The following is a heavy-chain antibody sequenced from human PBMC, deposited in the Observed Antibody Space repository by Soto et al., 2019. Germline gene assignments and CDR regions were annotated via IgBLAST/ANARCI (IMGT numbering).Heavy chain of an antibody. CDR2: ISYDGSNK. Sequence: PVGSLRLSCAASGFTFSSYAMHWVPQAPGKGLEWVAVISYDGSNKYYADSVKGRFTISRDNSKNTLYLQMNSLRAEDTAVYYCAGEYAFDIWGQGTMVTVSS. V-gene: IGHV3-30-3*01. CDR1: GFTFSSYA. J-gene: IGHJ3*02. CDR3: AGEYAFDI.